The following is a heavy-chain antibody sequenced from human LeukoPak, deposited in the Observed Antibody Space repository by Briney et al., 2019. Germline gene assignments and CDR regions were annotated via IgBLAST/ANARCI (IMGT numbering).Heavy chain of an antibody. Sequence: SETLSLTCTVSGGSISSSSYYWGWIRQPPGNGLEWIGSIYYSGSTYYNPSLKSRVTISVDTSKNQFSLKLSSVTAADTAVYYCARETVRDYFDYWGQGTLVTVSS. V-gene: IGHV4-39*01. CDR2: IYYSGST. CDR1: GGSISSSSYY. J-gene: IGHJ4*02. CDR3: ARETVRDYFDY.